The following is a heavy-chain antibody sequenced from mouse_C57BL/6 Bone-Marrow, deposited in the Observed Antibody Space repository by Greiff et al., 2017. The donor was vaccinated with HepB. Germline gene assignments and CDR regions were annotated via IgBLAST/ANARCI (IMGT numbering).Heavy chain of an antibody. CDR2: ISSGSSTI. CDR1: GFTFSDYG. V-gene: IGHV5-17*01. Sequence: EVKLVESGGGLVKPGGSLKLSCAASGFTFSDYGMHWVRQAPEKGLEWVAYISSGSSTIYYADTVKGRFTISRDNAKNTLFLQMTSLRSEDTAMYYCARGGYGNYPFAYWGQGTLVTVSA. J-gene: IGHJ3*01. D-gene: IGHD2-10*02. CDR3: ARGGYGNYPFAY.